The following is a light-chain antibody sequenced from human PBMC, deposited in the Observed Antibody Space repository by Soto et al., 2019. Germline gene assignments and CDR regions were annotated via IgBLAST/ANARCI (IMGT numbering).Light chain of an antibody. Sequence: AIRMTQSPSSFSASTGDRVTITCRASQGISSYLAWYQQKPGKAPKLLIYAASTWQSGVPSRFSGSGSGTDFTLTISSLQSEDFATYYCQQYYSYPPGTFGPGTKVDIK. V-gene: IGKV1-8*01. CDR3: QQYYSYPPGT. CDR1: QGISSY. CDR2: AAS. J-gene: IGKJ3*01.